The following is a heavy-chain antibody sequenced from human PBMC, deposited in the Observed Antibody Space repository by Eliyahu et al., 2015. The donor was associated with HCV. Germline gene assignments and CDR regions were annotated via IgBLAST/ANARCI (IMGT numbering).Heavy chain of an antibody. CDR2: IYYSGST. D-gene: IGHD6-19*01. CDR1: XGXISSYX. Sequence: QVQLQESGPGLVKPSETLSLTCXXXXGXISSYXWSWIRQPPGKGLEWIAYIYYSGSTNYNPSLKSRVSISVDTSKNQFSLKLSSVTAADTAVYYCASGGGGIAVAGTGGWFDPWGQGTLVTVSS. CDR3: ASGGGGIAVAGTGGWFDP. V-gene: IGHV4-59*01. J-gene: IGHJ5*02.